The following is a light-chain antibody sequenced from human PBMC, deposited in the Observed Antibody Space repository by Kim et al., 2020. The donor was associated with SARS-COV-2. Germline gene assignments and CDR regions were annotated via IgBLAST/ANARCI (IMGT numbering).Light chain of an antibody. V-gene: IGKV1-6*01. CDR1: QDIRND. CDR2: AAS. Sequence: ASVGDRVTITCRASQDIRNDLCWYQQQPCKAPKFLIYAASSLQSGVPSRFSCSGSGTDFTLTISSLQPEDFATYYCLQDYTFPWTFGQGTKVEIK. J-gene: IGKJ1*01. CDR3: LQDYTFPWT.